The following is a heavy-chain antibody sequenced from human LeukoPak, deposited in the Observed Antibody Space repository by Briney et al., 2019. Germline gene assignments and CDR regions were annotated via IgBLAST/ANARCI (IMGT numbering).Heavy chain of an antibody. Sequence: GGSLRLSCAASGFTFSSYVMNWVRQAPGKGLEWVSAISGSGGSTYYADSVKGRFTISRDNSKKTLYLQMNSLKTEDTAVYYCTTDGVGVEGATYDNWGQGTLVSVSS. CDR3: TTDGVGVEGATYDN. CDR1: GFTFSSYV. CDR2: ISGSGGST. J-gene: IGHJ4*02. D-gene: IGHD1-26*01. V-gene: IGHV3-23*01.